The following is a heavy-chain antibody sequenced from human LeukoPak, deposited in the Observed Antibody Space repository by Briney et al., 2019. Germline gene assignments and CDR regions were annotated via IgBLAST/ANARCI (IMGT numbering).Heavy chain of an antibody. D-gene: IGHD3-10*01. V-gene: IGHV4-39*01. J-gene: IGHJ4*02. Sequence: SETLSLTCTVSGGSISSSSYYWGWIRQPPGKGLEWIGSIYYSGSTNYNPSLKSRVTISVDTSKNQFSLKLSSVTAADTAVYYCARHRQQNYYGSGSYFGYWGQGTLVTVSS. CDR3: ARHRQQNYYGSGSYFGY. CDR1: GGSISSSSYY. CDR2: IYYSGST.